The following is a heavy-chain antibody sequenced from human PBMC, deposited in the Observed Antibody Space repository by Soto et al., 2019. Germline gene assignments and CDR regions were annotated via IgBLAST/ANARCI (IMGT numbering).Heavy chain of an antibody. Sequence: ASVKVSCKASGGTFSSYAISWVRQAPGQGLEWMGGIIPIFGTANYAQKFQGRVTMTRDTSISTAYMELSRLRSDDTAVYYCARENGYGLRTYYYDSSGYYYDYWGQGTLVTVSS. CDR3: ARENGYGLRTYYYDSSGYYYDY. CDR2: IIPIFGTA. CDR1: GGTFSSYA. J-gene: IGHJ4*02. D-gene: IGHD3-22*01. V-gene: IGHV1-69*05.